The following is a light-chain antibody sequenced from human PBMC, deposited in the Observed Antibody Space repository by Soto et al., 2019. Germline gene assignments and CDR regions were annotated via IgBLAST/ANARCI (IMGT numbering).Light chain of an antibody. V-gene: IGKV3-15*01. CDR2: GAS. CDR3: QQYNNWPQT. Sequence: MVMTQYPATLSVSPGERATLPCRASQSVSSNLAWYQQKPGQAPRLLIYGASTRATGIPARFSGSGSGTEFTLTISSLQSEDFAVYYCQQYNNWPQTFGQGTKVDIK. CDR1: QSVSSN. J-gene: IGKJ1*01.